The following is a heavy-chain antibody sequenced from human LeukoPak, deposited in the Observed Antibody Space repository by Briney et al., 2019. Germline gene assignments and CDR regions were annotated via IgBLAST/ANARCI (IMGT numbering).Heavy chain of an antibody. D-gene: IGHD5-24*01. CDR1: GFTFSSYE. Sequence: GALRLSCAAFGFTFSSYEMNWVRQAPGKGLEWVSYISSSGSTIYYADSVKGRFTISRDNAKNSLYLQMNSLRAEDTAVYYCAVATIKDYFDYWGQGTLVTVSS. CDR3: AVATIKDYFDY. J-gene: IGHJ4*02. CDR2: ISSSGSTI. V-gene: IGHV3-48*03.